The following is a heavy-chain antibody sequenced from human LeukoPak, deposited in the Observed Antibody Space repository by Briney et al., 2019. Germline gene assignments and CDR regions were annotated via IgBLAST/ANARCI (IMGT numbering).Heavy chain of an antibody. Sequence: PGGSLRLSCAASGFTFDDYAMHWVRQAPGKGLEWVSLISWDGGSTYYADSVKGRFTISRDNSKNSLYLQMNSLRAEDTALYYCAKARQRGYSYGQSLDYWGQGTLVTVSS. J-gene: IGHJ4*02. CDR2: ISWDGGST. CDR3: AKARQRGYSYGQSLDY. V-gene: IGHV3-43D*03. D-gene: IGHD5-18*01. CDR1: GFTFDDYA.